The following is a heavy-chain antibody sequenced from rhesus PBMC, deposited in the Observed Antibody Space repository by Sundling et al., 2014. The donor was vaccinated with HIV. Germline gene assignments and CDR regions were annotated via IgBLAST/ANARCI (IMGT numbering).Heavy chain of an antibody. CDR1: GGSISAVYY. D-gene: IGHD6-37*01. Sequence: QVQLQESGPGLVKPSETLSLTCAVSGGSISAVYYWAWIRRPPGKGLEWIGGFYGNNHVTNYNPSLKSRVTISEDTSKTQFSLKLTSVTTADTAVYFCARGRTIAVFDSWGQGVPVTVSS. CDR2: FYGNNHVT. CDR3: ARGRTIAVFDS. V-gene: IGHV4-143*01. J-gene: IGHJ4*01.